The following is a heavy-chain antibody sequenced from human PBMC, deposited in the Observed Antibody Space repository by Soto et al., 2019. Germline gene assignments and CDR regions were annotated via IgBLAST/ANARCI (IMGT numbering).Heavy chain of an antibody. V-gene: IGHV1-2*04. CDR1: GYTFTGYY. D-gene: IGHD6-6*01. J-gene: IGHJ6*02. Sequence: ASVKVSCKASGYTFTGYYMHCVRQAPGQGLEWMGWINPNSGGTNYAQKFQGWVTMTRDTSISTAYMELSRLRSDDTAVYYCARDQGKKYSSSQRGYTYYYYYGMDVWGQGTTVTVSS. CDR3: ARDQGKKYSSSQRGYTYYYYYGMDV. CDR2: INPNSGGT.